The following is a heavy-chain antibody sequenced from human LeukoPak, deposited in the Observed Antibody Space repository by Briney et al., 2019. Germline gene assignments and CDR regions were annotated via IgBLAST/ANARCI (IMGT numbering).Heavy chain of an antibody. Sequence: GGALRLSCAASGFSVSSNYRSWVREAPGRGLVWVSRIKSDGGTTSYADSVKGRFTISRDNAKNTLYLQMHSLRAEDTAVYSCARVGARLGAFDIWGQGTMVTVSS. D-gene: IGHD6-25*01. V-gene: IGHV3-74*01. CDR3: ARVGARLGAFDI. CDR2: IKSDGGTT. J-gene: IGHJ3*02. CDR1: GFSVSSNY.